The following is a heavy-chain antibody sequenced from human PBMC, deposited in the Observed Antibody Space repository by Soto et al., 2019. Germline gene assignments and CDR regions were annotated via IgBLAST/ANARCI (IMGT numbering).Heavy chain of an antibody. V-gene: IGHV4-30-4*01. CDR2: IYYSGST. J-gene: IGHJ5*02. CDR3: ASSYREGATEGAYNWFDP. CDR1: GGSISSGDYY. Sequence: SETLSLTCTVSGGSISSGDYYWSWIRQPPGKGLEWIGYIYYSGSTYYNPSLKSRVTISVDTSKNQFSLKLSSVAAADTAVYYCASSYREGATEGAYNWFDPWGQGTLVTVSS. D-gene: IGHD1-26*01.